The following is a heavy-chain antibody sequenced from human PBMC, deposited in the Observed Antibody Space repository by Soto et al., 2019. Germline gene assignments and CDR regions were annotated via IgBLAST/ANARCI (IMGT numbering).Heavy chain of an antibody. CDR2: IYPGDSDT. CDR3: ARGTHSYVWGSYRYYYYYYGMDV. CDR1: GYSFTSYW. J-gene: IGHJ6*02. Sequence: GESLKISCKGSGYSFTSYWIGWVRQMPGKGLEWMGIIYPGDSDTRYSPSFQGQVTISADKSISTAYLQWSSLKASDTSMYYCARGTHSYVWGSYRYYYYYYGMDVWGQGTTVTVSS. V-gene: IGHV5-51*01. D-gene: IGHD3-16*02.